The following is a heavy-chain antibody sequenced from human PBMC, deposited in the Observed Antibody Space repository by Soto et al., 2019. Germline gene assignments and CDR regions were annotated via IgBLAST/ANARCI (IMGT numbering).Heavy chain of an antibody. J-gene: IGHJ4*02. V-gene: IGHV1-2*02. D-gene: IGHD3-3*01. CDR2: INPNSGGT. Sequence: GASVEVSCEASGYTFTGYYMHWVLQAPGQGLEWMGWINPNSGGTNYAQKFQGRVTMTRDTSISTAYMELSRLRSDDTAVYYCARGRLRFLEWLFGYWGQGTLVSVSS. CDR3: ARGRLRFLEWLFGY. CDR1: GYTFTGYY.